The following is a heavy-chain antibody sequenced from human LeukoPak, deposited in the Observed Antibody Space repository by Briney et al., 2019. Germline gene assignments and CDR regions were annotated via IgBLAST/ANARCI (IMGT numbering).Heavy chain of an antibody. J-gene: IGHJ4*02. CDR2: ISGSGGTT. CDR3: AKVAYSGSYLNYFDY. CDR1: GFTFSSYA. Sequence: PGGSLRLSCAASGFTFSSYAMSWVRQAPGKGLEWVSAISGSGGTTYYADSVKGRFTISRDNSKNTLYLQMNSLRAEDTAVYYCAKVAYSGSYLNYFDYWGQGTLVTVSS. V-gene: IGHV3-23*01. D-gene: IGHD1-26*01.